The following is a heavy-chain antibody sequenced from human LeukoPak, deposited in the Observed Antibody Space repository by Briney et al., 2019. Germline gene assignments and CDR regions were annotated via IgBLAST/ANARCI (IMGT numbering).Heavy chain of an antibody. D-gene: IGHD2-2*01. CDR2: ISSGGSTI. Sequence: KSGGSLRLSCAASGFTFSDHYMSWIRQAPGKGLDWVSYISSGGSTIYYADSVRGRFTISRDNAKKSLCLQMNSLRAEDTAVYYCARVSCSSTSCPYGIYFDYWGQGTLVTVSS. V-gene: IGHV3-11*04. CDR3: ARVSCSSTSCPYGIYFDY. J-gene: IGHJ4*02. CDR1: GFTFSDHY.